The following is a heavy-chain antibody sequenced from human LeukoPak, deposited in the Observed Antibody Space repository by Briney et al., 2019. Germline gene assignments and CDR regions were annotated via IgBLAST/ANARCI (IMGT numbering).Heavy chain of an antibody. CDR3: ARHSSYYDSSGYYYFDY. J-gene: IGHJ4*02. V-gene: IGHV1-2*02. CDR1: GYTFTDYY. D-gene: IGHD3-22*01. Sequence: ASVKVSCKAFGYTFTDYYIHWVRQAPGQGLEWMGWINPNTGGTHYAQKFQGRVTMTRDTSISTVYMELSRLRSDDTAVYYCARHSSYYDSSGYYYFDYWGQGTLVTVSS. CDR2: INPNTGGT.